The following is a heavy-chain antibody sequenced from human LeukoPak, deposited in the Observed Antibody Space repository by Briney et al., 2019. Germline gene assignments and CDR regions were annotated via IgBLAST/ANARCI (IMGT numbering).Heavy chain of an antibody. CDR3: AKDLYGGNSAYHC. D-gene: IGHD4-23*01. CDR1: GLTFSSYG. Sequence: GGSLRLSCAASGLTFSSYGMHWVRQAPGKGLEWVAVISYDGSNKYYADSVKGRFTISRDNSKNTLYLQMNSLRAEDTAVYYCAKDLYGGNSAYHCWGQGTLVTVSS. V-gene: IGHV3-30*18. CDR2: ISYDGSNK. J-gene: IGHJ4*02.